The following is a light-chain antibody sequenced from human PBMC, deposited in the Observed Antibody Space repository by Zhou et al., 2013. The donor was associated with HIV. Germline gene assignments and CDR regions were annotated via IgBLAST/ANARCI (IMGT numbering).Light chain of an antibody. J-gene: IGKJ2*01. CDR1: QSVSSY. CDR2: DAS. Sequence: IVMTQSPATLSVSPGERATLFCRASQSVSSYLAWYQQKPGQAPRLLIYDASNRATGIPARFSGSGSGTDFTLTISSLEPEDFAVYYCQQYGDSPRFTFGQGTRLEIK. V-gene: IGKV3-11*01. CDR3: QQYGDSPRFT.